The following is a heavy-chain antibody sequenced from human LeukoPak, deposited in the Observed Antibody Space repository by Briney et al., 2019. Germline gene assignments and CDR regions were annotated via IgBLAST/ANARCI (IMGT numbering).Heavy chain of an antibody. CDR1: GGSISSGGYY. D-gene: IGHD2-2*01. CDR2: IYHSGST. V-gene: IGHV4-30-2*01. CDR3: ARNIVVVPAATYYFDY. J-gene: IGHJ4*02. Sequence: SETLSLTCTVSGGSISSGGYYWSWIRQPPGKGLEWIGYIYHSGSTYYNPSLKSRVTISVDRSKNQFSLKLSSVTAADTAVYYCARNIVVVPAATYYFDYWGQGTLVTVSS.